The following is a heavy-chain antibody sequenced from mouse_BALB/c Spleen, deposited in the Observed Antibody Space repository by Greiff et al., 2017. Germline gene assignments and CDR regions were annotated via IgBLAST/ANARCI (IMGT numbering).Heavy chain of an antibody. J-gene: IGHJ2*01. CDR3: TRAYGNYEYYFDY. CDR2: ISSGGSYT. D-gene: IGHD2-1*01. V-gene: IGHV5-6-4*01. Sequence: EVMLVESGGGLVKPGGSLKLSCAASGFTFSSYTMSWVRQTPEKRLEWVATISSGGSYTYYPDSVKGRFTISRDNAKNTLYLQMSSLKSEDTAMYYCTRAYGNYEYYFDYWGQGTTLTVSS. CDR1: GFTFSSYT.